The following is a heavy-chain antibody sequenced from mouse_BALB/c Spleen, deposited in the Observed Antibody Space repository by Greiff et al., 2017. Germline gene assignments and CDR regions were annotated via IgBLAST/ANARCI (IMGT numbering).Heavy chain of an antibody. D-gene: IGHD2-13*01. Sequence: VQLQQSGAELVRPGSSVKISCKASGYAFSSYWMNWVKQRPGQGLEWIGQIYPGDGDTNYNGKFKGKATLTADKSSSTAYMQLSSLTSEDSAVYFCARRDYYYAMDDWGQGTSVTVSS. CDR3: ARRDYYYAMDD. CDR2: IYPGDGDT. CDR1: GYAFSSYW. J-gene: IGHJ4*01. V-gene: IGHV1-80*01.